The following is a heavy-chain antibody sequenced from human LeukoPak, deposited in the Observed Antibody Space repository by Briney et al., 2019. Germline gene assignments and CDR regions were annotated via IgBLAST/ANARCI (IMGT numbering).Heavy chain of an antibody. Sequence: PGGSLRLSCAASGFTFSDYYMSWIRQAPGKGLEWISYISNSSGTIHYADSVKGRFTISRDNANNSLYLQMNCLRAEDTAVYYCARDHPAISWGQGTLVTVSS. D-gene: IGHD5-24*01. V-gene: IGHV3-11*04. J-gene: IGHJ5*02. CDR1: GFTFSDYY. CDR3: ARDHPAIS. CDR2: ISNSSGTI.